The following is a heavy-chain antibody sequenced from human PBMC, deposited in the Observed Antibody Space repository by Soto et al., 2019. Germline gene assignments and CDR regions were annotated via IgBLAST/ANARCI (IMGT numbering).Heavy chain of an antibody. CDR2: IHYSGST. Sequence: QVQLQESGPGLVKPSQTLSLTCTVSGGSISNGLYYWTWIRQHPGTGLEWIGYIHYSGSTYYSPSLKSRLTISVDTSTNQFSLKLSSVTAADTAVYYCARGQIGVRGKYFEYWGQGTLVTVSS. D-gene: IGHD3-10*01. V-gene: IGHV4-31*03. CDR3: ARGQIGVRGKYFEY. CDR1: GGSISNGLYY. J-gene: IGHJ4*02.